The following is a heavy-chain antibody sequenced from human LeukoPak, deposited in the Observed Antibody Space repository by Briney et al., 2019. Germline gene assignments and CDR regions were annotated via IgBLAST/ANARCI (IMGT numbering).Heavy chain of an antibody. V-gene: IGHV4-39*01. D-gene: IGHD2-21*01. J-gene: IGHJ4*02. CDR1: GGSVSATSHY. CDR2: IYHTGST. Sequence: SETLSLTCTVSGGSVSATSHYWAWLRQSPGKPPEWIGSIYHTGSTFYNPSLRSRFLISVDTSKNQFSLRLTSVTAADTAIYFCAKDCLHRDYFDLWGQGTLLTVSS. CDR3: AKDCLHRDYFDL.